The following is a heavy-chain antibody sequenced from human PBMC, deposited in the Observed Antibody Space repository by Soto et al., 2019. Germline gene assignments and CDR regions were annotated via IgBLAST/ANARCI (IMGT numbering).Heavy chain of an antibody. J-gene: IGHJ4*02. CDR3: ARDSPDHGGYFDFFDQ. V-gene: IGHV3-21*06. CDR1: GFTFNSYT. CDR2: ISSSGSYI. D-gene: IGHD4-17*01. Sequence: GGSLRLSCAASGFTFNSYTMNWVRQAPGKGLEWVSCISSSGSYIYYADSVKGRFTVSRDNAKNSLNLQMNSLRAEDTAVYYCARDSPDHGGYFDFFDQWGQGTLVTVSS.